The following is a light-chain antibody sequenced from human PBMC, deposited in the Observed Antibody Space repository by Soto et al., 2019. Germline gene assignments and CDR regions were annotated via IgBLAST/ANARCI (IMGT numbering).Light chain of an antibody. J-gene: IGLJ1*01. CDR3: TSYTNSNPFYV. Sequence: QSVLTQPASVSGSPGQSIAISCTGVRTDVADCYDYVSWYQQHPGQTPQLIIYYVSNLPSGVSDRFSVSKSGNTASLTIYGRPAEDEYEYSSTSYTNSNPFYVFGAGNK. CDR1: RTDVADCYDY. CDR2: YVS. V-gene: IGLV2-14*03.